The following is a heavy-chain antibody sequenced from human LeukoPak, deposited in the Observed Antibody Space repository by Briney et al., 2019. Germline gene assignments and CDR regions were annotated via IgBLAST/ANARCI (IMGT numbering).Heavy chain of an antibody. D-gene: IGHD3-9*01. CDR1: GFTFSSYS. V-gene: IGHV3-21*04. CDR3: AKDSAYDILTGYYSY. J-gene: IGHJ4*02. CDR2: ISSSSSYI. Sequence: GGSLRLSCAASGFTFSSYSMNWVRQAPGKGLEWVSSISSSSSYIYYADSVKGRFTISRDNAKNSLYLQMNSLRAEDTALYYCAKDSAYDILTGYYSYWGQGTLVTVSS.